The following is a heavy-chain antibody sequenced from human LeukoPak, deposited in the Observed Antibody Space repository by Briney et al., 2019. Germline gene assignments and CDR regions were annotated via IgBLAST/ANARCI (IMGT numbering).Heavy chain of an antibody. CDR2: INHRGSS. CDR3: TRGKFCSDTGSCNIGLFDF. J-gene: IGHJ4*02. V-gene: IGHV4-34*01. CDR1: GGSFSGYY. D-gene: IGHD2-15*01. Sequence: PSETLSLTCGVFGGSFSGYYWTWLRQPPGKGLEWIGQINHRGSSYYNPSLRSRVTISVDTSKTQFSLKLTSVTAADTAVYYCTRGKFCSDTGSCNIGLFDFWGEGALVTVSS.